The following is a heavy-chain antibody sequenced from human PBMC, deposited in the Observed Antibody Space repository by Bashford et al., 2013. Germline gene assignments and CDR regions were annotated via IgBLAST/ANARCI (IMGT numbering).Heavy chain of an antibody. CDR2: IDWDDDK. V-gene: IGHV2-70*12. CDR1: GFSLSTSGMC. Sequence: GPTLGETPHRPSHLTCTFSGFSLSTSGMCVSWIRQPPGKALEWLALIDWDDDKYYSTSLKTRLTISKDTSKNQVVLTMTNMDPVDTATYYCAHSGVTIFGVVRHWYFDLWGRGTLVTVSS. CDR3: AHSGVTIFGVVRHWYFDL. J-gene: IGHJ2*01. D-gene: IGHD3-3*01.